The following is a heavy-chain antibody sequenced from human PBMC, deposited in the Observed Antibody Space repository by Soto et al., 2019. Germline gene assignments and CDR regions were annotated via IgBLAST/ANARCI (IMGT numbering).Heavy chain of an antibody. CDR1: EFTFRGGP. V-gene: IGHV3-23*01. D-gene: IGHD6-13*01. CDR2: ISGSGGST. J-gene: IGHJ5*02. Sequence: GGSLRHSVVASEFTFRGGPWIRDRKAPGKGLEWVSAISGSGGSTYYADSVKGRFTISRDNSKNTLYLQMNSLRAEDTAGYYCAKVIAAAGTGYWFDPWGQGTLVTVSS. CDR3: AKVIAAAGTGYWFDP.